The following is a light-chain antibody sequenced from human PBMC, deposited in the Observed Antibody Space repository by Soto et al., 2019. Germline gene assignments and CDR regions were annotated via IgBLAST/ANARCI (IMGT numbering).Light chain of an antibody. J-gene: IGKJ1*01. Sequence: EIVLTQSPGTLSLSPGERATLSCRASQSVSSSQLAWYQKKPGQAPRLLIYGASSRATGIADRFSGTGSGTDFILTISRLEPEDFAVYYCQQYGSSWTFGQGTKVEIK. CDR2: GAS. CDR1: QSVSSSQ. V-gene: IGKV3-20*01. CDR3: QQYGSSWT.